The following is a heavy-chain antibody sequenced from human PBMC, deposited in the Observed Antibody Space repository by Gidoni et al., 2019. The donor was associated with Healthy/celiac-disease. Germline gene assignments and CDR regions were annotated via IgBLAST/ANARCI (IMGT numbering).Heavy chain of an antibody. Sequence: EVQLLESGGGLVQPGGSLRLSCAASGFTFSSYAMSWFRQSPGKGLEWVSAISGSGGSTYYADSVKGRFTLSRDNSKNTLYLQMNSLRAEDTAVYYCAKDKRPVTTPYFDYWGQGTLVTVSS. V-gene: IGHV3-23*01. CDR1: GFTFSSYA. CDR3: AKDKRPVTTPYFDY. CDR2: ISGSGGST. D-gene: IGHD4-4*01. J-gene: IGHJ4*02.